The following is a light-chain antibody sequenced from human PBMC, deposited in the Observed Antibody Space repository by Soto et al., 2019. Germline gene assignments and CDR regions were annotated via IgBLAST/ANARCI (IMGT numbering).Light chain of an antibody. Sequence: DVVMTQSPLSLPVTLGQPASISCRSNQSLVHSDGIAYFSWFQQRPGRSPRRLIYKVSNRDSGVGAGLGGSGSGNDFAQKTSRGGAGDVGFFSCRQGTNWPTTFGKGKRREIK. CDR2: KVS. CDR1: QSLVHSDGIAY. CDR3: RQGTNWPTT. V-gene: IGKV2-30*02. J-gene: IGKJ5*01.